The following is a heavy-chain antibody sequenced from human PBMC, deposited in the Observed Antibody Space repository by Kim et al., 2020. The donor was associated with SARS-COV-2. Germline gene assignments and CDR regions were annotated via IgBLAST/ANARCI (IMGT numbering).Heavy chain of an antibody. V-gene: IGHV3-9*01. CDR3: AKDIATGAVAAAFDY. Sequence: GGSLRLSCAASGFTFGDYAMHWVRQAPGKGLEWVSGISWNSGSIGYADSVKGRFTISRDNAKNSLYLQMNSLRAEDTALYYCAKDIATGAVAAAFDYWGQGTLCTVSS. D-gene: IGHD6-19*01. CDR2: ISWNSGSI. J-gene: IGHJ4*02. CDR1: GFTFGDYA.